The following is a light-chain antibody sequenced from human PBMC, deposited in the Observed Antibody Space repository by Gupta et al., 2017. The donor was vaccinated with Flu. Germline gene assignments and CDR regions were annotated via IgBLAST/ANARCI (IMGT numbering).Light chain of an antibody. V-gene: IGLV1-40*01. J-gene: IGLJ3*02. Sequence: QSVLTQPPSVSGAPGQRLTISCTGSSSDIGAGYDVHWYQQLPGRAPKLLIYGNNNRPSGVPDRFSGSKSGTSASLAITGLQAEDEADYYCQSYDSSLRGSVFGGGTKLTVL. CDR1: SSDIGAGYD. CDR2: GNN. CDR3: QSYDSSLRGSV.